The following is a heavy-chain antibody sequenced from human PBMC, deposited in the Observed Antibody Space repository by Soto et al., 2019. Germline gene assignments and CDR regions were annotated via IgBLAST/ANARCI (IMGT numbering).Heavy chain of an antibody. J-gene: IGHJ4*02. CDR3: ARGIPLSLRRINNGYSG. CDR2: IIPMFGTA. V-gene: IGHV1-69*12. D-gene: IGHD3-22*01. Sequence: QVQLVQSGAEVKKPESSVKVSCKAPGGTFSTYAISWVRQAPGQGLEWMGGIIPMFGTANYAQRFQDRVTITADESTDTVYMELRSLRYEDTAVYFCARGIPLSLRRINNGYSGWGQGNLVTVSS. CDR1: GGTFSTYA.